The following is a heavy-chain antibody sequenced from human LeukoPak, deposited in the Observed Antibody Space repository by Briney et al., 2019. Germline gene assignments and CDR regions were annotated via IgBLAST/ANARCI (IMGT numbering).Heavy chain of an antibody. J-gene: IGHJ4*02. D-gene: IGHD3-3*01. CDR2: IIPIFGTA. V-gene: IGHV1-69*05. CDR3: ARASYYDFWSGYYEFDY. CDR1: GGTFSIYA. Sequence: EASVKVSCKASGGTFSIYAISWVRQAPGQGLEWMGGIIPIFGTANYAQKFQGRVTITTDESTSTAYMELSSLRSEDTAVYYCARASYYDFWSGYYEFDYWGQGTLVTVSS.